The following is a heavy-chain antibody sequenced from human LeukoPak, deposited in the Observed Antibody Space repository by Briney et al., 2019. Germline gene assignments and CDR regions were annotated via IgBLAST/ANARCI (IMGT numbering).Heavy chain of an antibody. J-gene: IGHJ4*02. CDR1: GFTFSSYW. Sequence: GGSLRLSCAASGFTFSSYWMHWVRQAPGKGLVWVSRINSDGSSTSYADSVKGRFTISRDNAKNTLYLQMNSLRAEDTAVYYCASFSIAVAGFAPWGQGTLVTVSS. D-gene: IGHD6-19*01. V-gene: IGHV3-74*01. CDR3: ASFSIAVAGFAP. CDR2: INSDGSST.